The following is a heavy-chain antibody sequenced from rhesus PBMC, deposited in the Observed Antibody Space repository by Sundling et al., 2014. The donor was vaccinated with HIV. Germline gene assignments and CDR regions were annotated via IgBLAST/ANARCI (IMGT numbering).Heavy chain of an antibody. Sequence: QVQLQESGPAVVKPSETLSLTCAVSGGSFSGYYWGWIRQPPGKGLEWIGNIYGSGGSNYLNPSLKSRVTLSIDTSKNQFSLKLTSVTAADTAVYFCARDQTPYSSGWSYWGQGVLVTVSS. J-gene: IGHJ4*01. CDR1: GGSFSGYY. CDR2: IYGSGGSN. D-gene: IGHD6-31*01. CDR3: ARDQTPYSSGWSY. V-gene: IGHV4-165*01.